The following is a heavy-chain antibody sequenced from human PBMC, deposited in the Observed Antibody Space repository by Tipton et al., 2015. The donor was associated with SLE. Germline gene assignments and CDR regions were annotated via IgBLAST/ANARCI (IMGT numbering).Heavy chain of an antibody. V-gene: IGHV3-23*01. D-gene: IGHD5-24*01. CDR3: ARELEDGFNFDKFDY. Sequence: SLRLSCAASGFTFSSYAMSWVRQAPGKGLEWVSAISGSGGSTYYADSVKGRFAISRDNSKNTMYLQMNSLRGEDTATYYCARELEDGFNFDKFDYWGQGTLVIVSS. J-gene: IGHJ4*02. CDR2: ISGSGGST. CDR1: GFTFSSYA.